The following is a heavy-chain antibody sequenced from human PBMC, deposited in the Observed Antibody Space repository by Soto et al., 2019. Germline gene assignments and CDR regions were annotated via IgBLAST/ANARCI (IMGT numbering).Heavy chain of an antibody. V-gene: IGHV1-69*01. CDR3: ARDSGAKLSSS. J-gene: IGHJ4*02. CDR1: GGTFSSYR. Sequence: QVQLVQSGAEVREPGSSVKVSCKASGGTFSSYRINWVRQAPGQGLEWVGGIVPIYRTADYAQKFQGRVSITADESARTTYLELSSLKSQDTAVYYCARDSGAKLSSSWGQGTVVTVSS. CDR2: IVPIYRTA. D-gene: IGHD6-13*01.